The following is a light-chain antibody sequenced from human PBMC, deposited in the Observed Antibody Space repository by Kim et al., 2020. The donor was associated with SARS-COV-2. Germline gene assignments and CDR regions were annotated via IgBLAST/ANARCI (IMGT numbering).Light chain of an antibody. CDR1: QSIDTF. J-gene: IGKJ2*03. CDR3: QQSYSAPRSS. Sequence: ASVGDRVTITCRASQSIDTFLNWYLQKPGKAPKLLIYAASTLQSGVPSRFSGSGSGTHFTLTISSLKPEDFATYYCQQSYSAPRSSFGQGTKLEI. CDR2: AAS. V-gene: IGKV1-39*01.